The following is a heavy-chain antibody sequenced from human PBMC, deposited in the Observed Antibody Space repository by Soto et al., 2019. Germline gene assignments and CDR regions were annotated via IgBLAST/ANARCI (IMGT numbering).Heavy chain of an antibody. CDR1: GFTFGSYA. J-gene: IGHJ4*02. V-gene: IGHV3-23*01. D-gene: IGHD3-10*01. CDR2: INVNGGGP. CDR3: AKNYFFDN. Sequence: PGGSLRLSCAASGFTFGSYAMSWVRQTPGKGLEWVASINVNGGGPYYADSVKGRFTISRDDSKNTLNLQMNSLRAEDTAVYHCAKNYFFDNWGQGTLVTVSS.